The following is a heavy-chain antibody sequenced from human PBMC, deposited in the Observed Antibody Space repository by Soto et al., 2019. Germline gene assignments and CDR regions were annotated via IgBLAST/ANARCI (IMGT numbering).Heavy chain of an antibody. CDR1: GYTFTSYD. D-gene: IGHD1-1*01. J-gene: IGHJ4*02. Sequence: QVQLVQSGAEVRQPGASVKVSCEASGYTFTSYDIYWVRQATGQGLEWMGWMNPNTGKSGYAQKLQGRVTMTSDTSISTAHMELSSLRSEDTAVYSCARRDETNVWNGFCDDKYYFDFWGQGTMVTVSS. CDR2: MNPNTGKS. CDR3: ARRDETNVWNGFCDDKYYFDF. V-gene: IGHV1-8*01.